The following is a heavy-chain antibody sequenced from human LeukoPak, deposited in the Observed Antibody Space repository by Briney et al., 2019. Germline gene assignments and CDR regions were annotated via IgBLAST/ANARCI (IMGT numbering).Heavy chain of an antibody. D-gene: IGHD3-10*01. V-gene: IGHV3-23*01. J-gene: IGHJ3*02. Sequence: GGSLRLSCAASGFTFSSYAMSWVRQAPGKGLEWVSTISGSGGSTYYADSVKGRFTISRDNSKNTLYLQMNSLRAEDTAVYYCARGTNDVQYGSGSYNLRFDIWGQGTMVTVSS. CDR3: ARGTNDVQYGSGSYNLRFDI. CDR1: GFTFSSYA. CDR2: ISGSGGST.